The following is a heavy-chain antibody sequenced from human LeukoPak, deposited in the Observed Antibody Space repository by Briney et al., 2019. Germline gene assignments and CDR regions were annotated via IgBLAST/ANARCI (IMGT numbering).Heavy chain of an antibody. CDR3: ARDQYGSYYVNYYYYGMDV. CDR1: GYTFTSYG. Sequence: ASVKVSCKASGYTFTSYGISRVRQAPGQGLEWMGWISVYNGNTNYAQKLQGRVTMTTDTSTSTAYMELRSLRSDDTAVYYCARDQYGSYYVNYYYYGMDVWGQGTTVTVSS. J-gene: IGHJ6*02. CDR2: ISVYNGNT. D-gene: IGHD1-26*01. V-gene: IGHV1-18*01.